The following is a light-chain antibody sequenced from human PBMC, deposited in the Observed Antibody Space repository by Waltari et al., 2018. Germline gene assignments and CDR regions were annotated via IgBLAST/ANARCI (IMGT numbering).Light chain of an antibody. CDR1: QVISNNY. J-gene: IGKJ1*01. CDR3: QQYGTSRT. V-gene: IGKV3-20*01. CDR2: VTS. Sequence: EIVLTQSPGTLSLSPGERATLSCRASQVISNNYLAWYQQKPGQAPRLLIYVTSSRAPGIPDRFSGSGSGTDFTLNISRLEPEDFAVYYCQQYGTSRTFGQGTKVEIK.